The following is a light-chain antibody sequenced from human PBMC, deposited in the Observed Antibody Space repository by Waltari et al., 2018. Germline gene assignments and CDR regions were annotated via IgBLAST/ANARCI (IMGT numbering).Light chain of an antibody. CDR2: NNN. CDR1: TSTTGRNT. J-gene: IGLJ2*01. CDR3: AAWDDSLNVS. V-gene: IGLV1-44*01. Sequence: QSALTQPPSASGTPGQRVTISCSGSTSTTGRNTVTWYQQPPGTAPKLLIYNNNQRPSGVPDRFSGSKSGTSASLAISGLQSEDEADYYCAAWDDSLNVSFGGGTKLTVL.